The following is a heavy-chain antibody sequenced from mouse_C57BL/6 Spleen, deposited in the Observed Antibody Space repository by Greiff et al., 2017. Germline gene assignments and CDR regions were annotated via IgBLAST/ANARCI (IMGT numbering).Heavy chain of an antibody. J-gene: IGHJ4*01. CDR1: GFTFSSYA. CDR3: AIYYYGSYYAMDY. V-gene: IGHV5-4*01. Sequence: EVQLVESGGGLVKPGGSLKLSCAASGFTFSSYAMSWVRQTPEKRLEWVATISDGGSYTYYPDNVKGRFTISRDNAKNNLYLQMSHRKSEDTAMYYCAIYYYGSYYAMDYWGQGTSVTVSS. D-gene: IGHD1-1*01. CDR2: ISDGGSYT.